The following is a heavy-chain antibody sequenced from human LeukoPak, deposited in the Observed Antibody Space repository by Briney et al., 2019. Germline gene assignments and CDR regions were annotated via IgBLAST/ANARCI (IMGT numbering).Heavy chain of an antibody. Sequence: PGGSLRLSCAASGFTFSSYWMNWVRQDPVKGLVWVSRIASDGSSTTYADSVKGRFSISRDNAKNTLYLQMNSLRVEDTAVYYCARGRPHGNDYWGQGTLVTVSS. J-gene: IGHJ4*02. CDR1: GFTFSSYW. V-gene: IGHV3-74*01. CDR3: ARGRPHGNDY. D-gene: IGHD4-23*01. CDR2: IASDGSST.